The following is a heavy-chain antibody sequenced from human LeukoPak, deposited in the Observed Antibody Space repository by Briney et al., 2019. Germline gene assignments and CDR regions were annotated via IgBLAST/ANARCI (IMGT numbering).Heavy chain of an antibody. Sequence: GGSLRLSCAASGFTVSSNYMSWVRQAPGKGLEWVSVIYSGGSTYYADSVKGRFTISRDNSKNTLYLQMNSLRAEDTAVYYCASPRRDGYNWGGRAFDIWDQGTMVTVSS. J-gene: IGHJ3*02. CDR2: IYSGGST. CDR3: ASPRRDGYNWGGRAFDI. V-gene: IGHV3-66*01. D-gene: IGHD5-24*01. CDR1: GFTVSSNY.